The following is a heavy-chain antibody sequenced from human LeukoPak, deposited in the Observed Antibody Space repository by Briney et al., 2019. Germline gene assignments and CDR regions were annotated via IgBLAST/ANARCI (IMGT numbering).Heavy chain of an antibody. CDR3: ARLGILAVYYVIDY. J-gene: IGHJ4*02. D-gene: IGHD3-9*01. CDR2: IHYSGRT. CDR1: GGSISSYF. Sequence: SETLSLTCTVSGGSISSYFWSWIRQPPGKGLEWIGHIHYSGRTNYNPSLKSRVTISVDTSKNQFSLKLSSVTAADTAVYYCARLGILAVYYVIDYWGQGTLVTVSS. V-gene: IGHV4-59*01.